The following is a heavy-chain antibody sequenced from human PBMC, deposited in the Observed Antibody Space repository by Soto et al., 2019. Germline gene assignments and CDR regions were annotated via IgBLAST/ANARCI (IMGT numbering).Heavy chain of an antibody. Sequence: GESLKISCRGSGYSFTRYWIGCVRQMPGKGLEWMGVIYPGDSDTRYSPSFQGQVTISADKSISTAYLQWSSLKASDTAVYYCARAPLQLQITYYYYGIDVWGQGTTVTVSS. J-gene: IGHJ6*02. CDR3: ARAPLQLQITYYYYGIDV. CDR1: GYSFTRYW. CDR2: IYPGDSDT. V-gene: IGHV5-51*01. D-gene: IGHD5-18*01.